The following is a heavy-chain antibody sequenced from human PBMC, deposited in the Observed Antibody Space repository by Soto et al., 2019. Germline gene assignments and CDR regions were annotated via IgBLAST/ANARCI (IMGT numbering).Heavy chain of an antibody. Sequence: PSETLSLTCAVSVDSVSSSDFYLTWILQPPGKPLEWIGYVYSTWTTNYSPSLKSRVDMSFDTSENQFSLKVRSVTQADAAVYFCPRPSTIVATTDGKRAYCYAMDVWAPGTTVTVSS. V-gene: IGHV4-61*08. CDR2: VYSTWTT. D-gene: IGHD6-13*01. CDR3: PRPSTIVATTDGKRAYCYAMDV. J-gene: IGHJ6*02. CDR1: VDSVSSSDFY.